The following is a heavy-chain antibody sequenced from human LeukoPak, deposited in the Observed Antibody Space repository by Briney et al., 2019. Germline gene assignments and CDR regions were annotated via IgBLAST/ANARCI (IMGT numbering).Heavy chain of an antibody. D-gene: IGHD3-10*01. V-gene: IGHV4-59*01. J-gene: IGHJ4*02. CDR1: DGSISTYY. CDR3: ARGYYYGSGSYYSDY. CDR2: IYYSGST. Sequence: SETLSLTCTVSDGSISTYYWNWIRQPPGKGLEWTGYIYYSGSTNYNPSLKSRVTISVDTSKNQFSLKLSSVTAADTAVYYCARGYYYGSGSYYSDYWGQGTLVTVSS.